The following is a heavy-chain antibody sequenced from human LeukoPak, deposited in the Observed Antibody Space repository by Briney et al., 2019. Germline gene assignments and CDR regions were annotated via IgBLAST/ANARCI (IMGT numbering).Heavy chain of an antibody. J-gene: IGHJ4*02. CDR3: AKDLRMWDIPPTQLDY. Sequence: GGSLRLTCATSGYTFSSYAMGWVRQAPAKGLKWVSAISGSGGSTYYADSVKGRFTISRDNSKNTLYLQMNSLRAEDTAVYYCAKDLRMWDIPPTQLDYWGQGTLVTVSS. CDR2: ISGSGGST. V-gene: IGHV3-23*01. CDR1: GYTFSSYA. D-gene: IGHD5-12*01.